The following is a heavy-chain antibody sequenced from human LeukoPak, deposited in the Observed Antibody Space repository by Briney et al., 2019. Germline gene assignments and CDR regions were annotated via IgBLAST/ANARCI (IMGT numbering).Heavy chain of an antibody. Sequence: HPGGSLRLSCAASGFTFSSYAMHWVRQAPGKGLEWVAVISYDGSNKYYADSVKGRFTISRDNSKNTLYLQMNSLRAEDTAVYYCARDRGSGWFGNTADYWGQGTLVTVSS. V-gene: IGHV3-30-3*01. CDR2: ISYDGSNK. CDR3: ARDRGSGWFGNTADY. D-gene: IGHD6-19*01. CDR1: GFTFSSYA. J-gene: IGHJ4*02.